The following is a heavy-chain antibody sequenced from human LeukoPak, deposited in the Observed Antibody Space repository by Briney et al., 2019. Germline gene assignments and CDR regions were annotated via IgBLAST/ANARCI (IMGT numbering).Heavy chain of an antibody. CDR3: ARLSGRVVCSAGSCYIDS. CDR2: IYPGDSDT. D-gene: IGHD2-15*01. CDR1: GYRFTSDW. Sequence: GESLKVSCKGSGYRFTSDWIGWVRQMPGKGLEWMGIIYPGDSDTRYSPSFQGQVTISADKSVNTAYLQWSSLKASDTVMYYCARLSGRVVCSAGSCYIDSWGQGTLVTVSS. V-gene: IGHV5-51*01. J-gene: IGHJ4*02.